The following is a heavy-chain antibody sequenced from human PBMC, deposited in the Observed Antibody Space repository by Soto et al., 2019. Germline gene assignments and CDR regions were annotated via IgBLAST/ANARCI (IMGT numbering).Heavy chain of an antibody. CDR3: AKDQATGQGSFDS. D-gene: IGHD1-26*01. Sequence: GGSLRLSCAASGFTFNIYGMHWVRQAPDKGLEWVALISYDGSNQYYAYAVKGRFTISSDNSKNTLFLQMNSLRADDAAVYYCAKDQATGQGSFDSWGQGTLVTVSS. CDR2: ISYDGSNQ. V-gene: IGHV3-30*18. J-gene: IGHJ4*02. CDR1: GFTFNIYG.